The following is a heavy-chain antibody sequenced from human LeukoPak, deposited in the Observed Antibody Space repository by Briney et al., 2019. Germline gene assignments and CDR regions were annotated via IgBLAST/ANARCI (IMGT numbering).Heavy chain of an antibody. CDR2: IRSSHNTI. CDR3: ARTGLGMYSFDY. D-gene: IGHD3/OR15-3a*01. Sequence: GGSLRLSCAASGFTFSTYSMNWVRQAPGKGLEWISYIRSSHNTIHYADSVKGRFTISSDSAKNSLFLQMNTLRAEDTAVYYCARTGLGMYSFDYWGQGTLVTVSS. J-gene: IGHJ4*02. V-gene: IGHV3-48*01. CDR1: GFTFSTYS.